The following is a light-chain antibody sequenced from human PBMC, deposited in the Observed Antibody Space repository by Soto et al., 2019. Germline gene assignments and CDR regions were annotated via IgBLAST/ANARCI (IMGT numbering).Light chain of an antibody. J-gene: IGKJ1*01. V-gene: IGKV1-39*01. CDR3: QQSFSTPRT. CDR1: QTISDF. Sequence: DIQMTQSPSSLSASIGDRVTITCRASQTISDFFNWYQHKPGKAPKLLIYAASSLHGGGPSRFSGSGSGTNFTLTISGLQHEDFASYFCQQSFSTPRTFGQGTKVEIK. CDR2: AAS.